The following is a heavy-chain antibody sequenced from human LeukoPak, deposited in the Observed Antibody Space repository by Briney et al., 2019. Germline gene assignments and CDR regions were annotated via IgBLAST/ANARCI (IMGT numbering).Heavy chain of an antibody. Sequence: ASVKVSCKASGYTFISYAIHWVRQAPGQRLEWMGWINTGNGNTKYSQKLQGRVTITRDTSTSTAYVELNSLRSEDTAVYYCASAHPTGPTGDFYYCEVGSSTPLGYWGQGTVVTVSS. V-gene: IGHV1-3*04. J-gene: IGHJ4*02. CDR2: INTGNGNT. D-gene: IGHD2-21*02. CDR1: GYTFISYA. CDR3: ASAHPTGPTGDFYYCEVGSSTPLGY.